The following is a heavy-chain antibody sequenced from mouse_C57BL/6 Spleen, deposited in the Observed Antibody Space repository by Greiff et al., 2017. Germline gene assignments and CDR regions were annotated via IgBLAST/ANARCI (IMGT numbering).Heavy chain of an antibody. J-gene: IGHJ3*01. CDR1: GYTFTSYW. V-gene: IGHV1-52*01. D-gene: IGHD1-1*02. Sequence: VQLQQPGAELVRPGSSVKLSCKASGYTFTSYWMHWVKQRPLQGLEWIGYIDPCTRETHYNQKFKDKATLTVDKSSSTAYMQLSSLTSEDSAGYYGARLTRVGADWGKGTLVTVSA. CDR3: ARLTRVGAD. CDR2: IDPCTRET.